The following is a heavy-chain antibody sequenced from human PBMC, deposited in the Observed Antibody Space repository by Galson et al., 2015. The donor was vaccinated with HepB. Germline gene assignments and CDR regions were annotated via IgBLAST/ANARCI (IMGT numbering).Heavy chain of an antibody. CDR1: GFTFSSYA. J-gene: IGHJ4*02. Sequence: SLRLSCAASGFTFSSYAMGWVRQAPGQGLEWVSSISGSGGTTYYADSVKGRFTISRDNSKSTLYLQMNSLRAEDTAVYYCAKVNGVRGNNFHDYWGQGTLVTVSS. V-gene: IGHV3-23*01. CDR2: ISGSGGTT. CDR3: AKVNGVRGNNFHDY. D-gene: IGHD4-23*01.